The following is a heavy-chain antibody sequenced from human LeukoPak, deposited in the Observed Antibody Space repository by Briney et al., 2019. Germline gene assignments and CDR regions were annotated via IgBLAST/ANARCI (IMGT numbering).Heavy chain of an antibody. J-gene: IGHJ3*02. CDR3: ARWGFSGYDDFGAFDI. CDR2: IYTSGST. CDR1: GASISSYY. Sequence: SETLSLTCSVSGASISSYYWSWIRQPVGKGLEWIGRIYTSGSTNYNPSLKSRVTMSVDTSKNQFSLKLSSVTAADTAVYYCARWGFSGYDDFGAFDIWGQGTMVTVSS. D-gene: IGHD5-12*01. V-gene: IGHV4-4*07.